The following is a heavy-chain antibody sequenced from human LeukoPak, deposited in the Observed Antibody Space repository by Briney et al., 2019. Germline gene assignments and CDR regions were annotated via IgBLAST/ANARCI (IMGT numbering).Heavy chain of an antibody. Sequence: ASVKASCKASGYTFTGYYMHWVRQAPGPGLGWMGWINPNSGGTNYTQKFQGRVTMTRDTSISTAYMELSRLRSEDTAVYYCARAGTSGYDGLGIDYWGQGTLVTVSS. CDR3: ARAGTSGYDGLGIDY. CDR1: GYTFTGYY. V-gene: IGHV1-2*02. CDR2: INPNSGGT. D-gene: IGHD5-12*01. J-gene: IGHJ4*02.